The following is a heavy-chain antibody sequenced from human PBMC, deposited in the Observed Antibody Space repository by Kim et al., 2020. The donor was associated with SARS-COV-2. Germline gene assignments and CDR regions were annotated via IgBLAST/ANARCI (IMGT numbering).Heavy chain of an antibody. CDR2: IWNDGNNK. V-gene: IGHV3-33*08. D-gene: IGHD6-19*01. J-gene: IGHJ3*02. CDR1: GFTFSTHG. CDR3: AREGIAVAHDAFDI. Sequence: GGSLRLSCAASGFTFSTHGMHWVRQAPGKGLEWVAAIWNDGNNKHYADSVKGRFTISRDNSKNTLYLQMNSLRAEDTAVYYCAREGIAVAHDAFDIWGQGTMVTVSS.